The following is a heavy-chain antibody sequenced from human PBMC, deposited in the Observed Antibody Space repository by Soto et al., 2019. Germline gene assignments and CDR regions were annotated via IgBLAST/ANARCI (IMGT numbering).Heavy chain of an antibody. CDR1: GYTFTSYD. D-gene: IGHD3-3*01. J-gene: IGHJ6*02. V-gene: IGHV1-8*01. CDR3: ARGVGRFLEWLHFYYYYGMDV. Sequence: QVQLVQSGAEVKKPGASVKVSCKASGYTFTSYDINWVRQATGQGLEWMGWMNPNSGNTGYAQKFQGRVTMTRNTSISTAYMELSSLRSEDTAVYYCARGVGRFLEWLHFYYYYGMDVWGQGTTVTVSS. CDR2: MNPNSGNT.